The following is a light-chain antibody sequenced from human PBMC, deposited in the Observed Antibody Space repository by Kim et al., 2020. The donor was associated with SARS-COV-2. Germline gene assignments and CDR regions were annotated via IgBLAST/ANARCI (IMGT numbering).Light chain of an antibody. CDR2: GAS. Sequence: IVMTQSPATLSVSPGERVTLSCRASQSVSNNLAWYQQRPGQAPRLLIYGASTRATDISPMFSGSGSGTEFTLTIRSLQSEDLAVYYCQQYNDWPLLTFGGGTKLEI. CDR3: QQYNDWPLLT. J-gene: IGKJ4*01. CDR1: QSVSNN. V-gene: IGKV3-15*01.